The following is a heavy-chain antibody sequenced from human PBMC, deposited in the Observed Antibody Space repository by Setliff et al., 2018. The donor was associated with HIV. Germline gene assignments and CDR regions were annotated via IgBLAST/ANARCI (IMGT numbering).Heavy chain of an antibody. Sequence: ASVKVSCKASGYTFTNNVIHWVRQAPGQRLEWMGWIHAGSGDTQYSQKLQGRVTITRDTSASTVYMELSSLRSEDTAMYYCARDHPGIAYWGQGTMVTVSS. CDR2: IHAGSGDT. CDR1: GYTFTNNV. CDR3: ARDHPGIAY. V-gene: IGHV1-3*01. J-gene: IGHJ4*02.